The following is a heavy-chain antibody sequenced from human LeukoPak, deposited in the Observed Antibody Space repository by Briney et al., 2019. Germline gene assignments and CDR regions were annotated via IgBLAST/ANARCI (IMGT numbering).Heavy chain of an antibody. V-gene: IGHV3-30*01. D-gene: IGHD3-3*01. J-gene: IGHJ5*02. CDR3: ARDTFVGRFLEWDNWFDP. Sequence: PGGSLRLSCAASGFTFSLYAMNWVRQAPGKGLEWVAVISYDGSNKYYADSVKGRITISRDNSKNTLYPQMNSLRAEDTAVYYCARDTFVGRFLEWDNWFDPWGQGTLVTVSS. CDR2: ISYDGSNK. CDR1: GFTFSLYA.